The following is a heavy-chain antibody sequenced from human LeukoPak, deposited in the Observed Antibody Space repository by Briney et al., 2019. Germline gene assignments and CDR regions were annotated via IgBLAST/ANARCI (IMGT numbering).Heavy chain of an antibody. V-gene: IGHV3-23*01. CDR2: VRGNGVTT. J-gene: IGHJ4*02. Sequence: GGSLRLSCEASGFTFSDYAMRWVRQAPGKGLEWVSSVRGNGVTTHYADSVKGRFTISRDNPKNTLYLQMNSLRAEDTAVYYCAKGGFSSGSNLYYFDHWGQGTLVTVSS. CDR1: GFTFSDYA. D-gene: IGHD5-18*01. CDR3: AKGGFSSGSNLYYFDH.